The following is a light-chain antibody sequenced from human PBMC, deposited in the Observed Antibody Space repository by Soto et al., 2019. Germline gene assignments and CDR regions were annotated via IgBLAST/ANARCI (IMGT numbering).Light chain of an antibody. Sequence: EIVLTQSPGTLSLSPGERGTVSCRASQSVSSSYLAWYQQKPGRAPRLLIYGASSRATGIPDRFSGSGSGTDFTLTISRLEPEDFAVYYCQQYGSSGTFGQGTKVDIK. CDR1: QSVSSSY. CDR2: GAS. J-gene: IGKJ1*01. CDR3: QQYGSSGT. V-gene: IGKV3-20*01.